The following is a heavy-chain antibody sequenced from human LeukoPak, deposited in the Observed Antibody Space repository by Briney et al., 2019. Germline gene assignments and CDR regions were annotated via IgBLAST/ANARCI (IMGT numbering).Heavy chain of an antibody. Sequence: SETPSLTCTVSGGSISSYYWSWIRQPPGKGLEWIGYIYYSGSTNYNPSLKSRVTISVDTSKNQFSLKLSSVTAADTAVYYCARGGYDSSGYAEDAFDIWGQGTMVTVSS. CDR2: IYYSGST. CDR3: ARGGYDSSGYAEDAFDI. D-gene: IGHD3-22*01. V-gene: IGHV4-59*01. J-gene: IGHJ3*02. CDR1: GGSISSYY.